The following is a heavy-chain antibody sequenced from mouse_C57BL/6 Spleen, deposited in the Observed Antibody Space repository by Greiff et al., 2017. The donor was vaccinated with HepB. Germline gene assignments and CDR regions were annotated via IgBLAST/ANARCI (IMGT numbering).Heavy chain of an antibody. Sequence: VQLQQSGPELVKPGASVKISCKASGYSFTSYYMHWVKQRPGQGLEWIGWIYPGSGNTKYNEKFKGKATLTADTSSSTAYMQLSSLTSEDSAVYYCARSPSRLYFDYWGQGTTLTVSS. J-gene: IGHJ2*01. V-gene: IGHV1-66*01. CDR3: ARSPSRLYFDY. CDR2: IYPGSGNT. D-gene: IGHD1-2*01. CDR1: GYSFTSYY.